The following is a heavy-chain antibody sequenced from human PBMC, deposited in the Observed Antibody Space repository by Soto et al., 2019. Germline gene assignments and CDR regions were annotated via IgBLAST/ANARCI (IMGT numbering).Heavy chain of an antibody. CDR1: SGSISSSNW. Sequence: QVQLQESGPGLVKPSGTLSLTCAVSSGSISSSNWWSWVRQPPGKGLEWIGEIYHSGSTNYNPSLKCRVTISVDKSKNQSSLKLSSVTAADTAVYYCAREGDYGDHGVWDFDLWGRGTLVTVSS. CDR3: AREGDYGDHGVWDFDL. CDR2: IYHSGST. V-gene: IGHV4-4*02. D-gene: IGHD4-17*01. J-gene: IGHJ2*01.